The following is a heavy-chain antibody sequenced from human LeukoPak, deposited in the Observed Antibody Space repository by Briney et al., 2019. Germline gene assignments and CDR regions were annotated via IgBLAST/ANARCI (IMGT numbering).Heavy chain of an antibody. CDR2: IRYDGSNK. CDR1: GFTFSSYG. D-gene: IGHD3-9*01. Sequence: GGSLRLSCAASGFTFSSYGMHWVRQAPGKGLEWVAFIRYDGSNKYYADSVKGRFTISRDNAKNTPHLQMSSLTPEDTAVYFCVRGGANPNFAYMDVWGTGTTVTVSS. J-gene: IGHJ6*03. V-gene: IGHV3-30*02. CDR3: VRGGANPNFAYMDV.